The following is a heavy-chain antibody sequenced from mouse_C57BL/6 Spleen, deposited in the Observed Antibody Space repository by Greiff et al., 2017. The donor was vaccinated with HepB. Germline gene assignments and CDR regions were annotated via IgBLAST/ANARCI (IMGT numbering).Heavy chain of an antibody. CDR3: ARSDGYRYAMDY. J-gene: IGHJ4*01. Sequence: QVQLKQSGPELVKPGASVKISCKASGYAFSSSWMNWVKQRPGKGLEWIGRIYPGDGDTNYNGKFKGKATLTADKSSSTAYMQRSSLTSEDSAVYFCARSDGYRYAMDYWGQGTSVTVSS. CDR1: GYAFSSSW. CDR2: IYPGDGDT. V-gene: IGHV1-82*01. D-gene: IGHD2-3*01.